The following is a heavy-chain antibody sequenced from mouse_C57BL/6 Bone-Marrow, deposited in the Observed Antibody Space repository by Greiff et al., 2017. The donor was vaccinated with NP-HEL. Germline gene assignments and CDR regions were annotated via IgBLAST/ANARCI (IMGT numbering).Heavy chain of an antibody. V-gene: IGHV1-82*01. CDR1: GYAFSSSW. D-gene: IGHD2-1*01. CDR3: ARFSLYYGNYYAMDY. Sequence: QVQLQQSGPELVKPGASVKISCKASGYAFSSSWMNWVKQRPGKGLEWIGRLYPGDGDTNYNGKFKGKATLTADKSSSTAYMQLSSLTSEDSAVYFCARFSLYYGNYYAMDYGGQGTSVTVSS. J-gene: IGHJ4*01. CDR2: LYPGDGDT.